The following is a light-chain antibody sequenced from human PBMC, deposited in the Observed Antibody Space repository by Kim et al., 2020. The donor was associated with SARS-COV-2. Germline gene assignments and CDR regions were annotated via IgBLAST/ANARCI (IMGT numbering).Light chain of an antibody. CDR2: GAT. V-gene: IGKV3-15*01. CDR1: QNVNSN. Sequence: EIVMTQSPATLSVSPGERATLSCRASQNVNSNLAWYQQKPGQPPRLLIYGATSRATGIPARFSGSGSGTEFTLTISNLQSEDFAVYYCQQYAYWRAFGQGTRLEIK. CDR3: QQYAYWRA. J-gene: IGKJ5*01.